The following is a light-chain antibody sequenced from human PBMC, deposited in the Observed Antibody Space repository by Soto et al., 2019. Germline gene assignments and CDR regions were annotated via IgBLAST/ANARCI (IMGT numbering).Light chain of an antibody. CDR3: CSSAPESTYV. V-gene: IGLV2-23*01. Sequence: QSVLAQPAFVSGSPGQSITISCTGTSDDVGAYNSVSWYQQLPHKAPQVILYKGTQRPSGVSSRFSGSTSGNAASLTISGLQADDEADYFCCSSAPESTYVFGTGTKVTVL. CDR2: KGT. CDR1: SDDVGAYNS. J-gene: IGLJ1*01.